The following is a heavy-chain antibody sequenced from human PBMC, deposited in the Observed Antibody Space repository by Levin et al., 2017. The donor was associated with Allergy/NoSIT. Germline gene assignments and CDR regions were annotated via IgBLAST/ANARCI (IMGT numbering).Heavy chain of an antibody. CDR3: ARDNIGLPDAFDI. V-gene: IGHV3-9*01. CDR1: GFTFDDYA. CDR2: ISWNSGSI. Sequence: PGGSLRLSCAASGFTFDDYAMHWVRQAPGKGLEWVSGISWNSGSIGYADCVKGRFTISRDNAKNSLYLQMNSLRTEDTALYYCARDNIGLPDAFDIWGQGTMVIVSS. J-gene: IGHJ3*02. D-gene: IGHD3-10*01.